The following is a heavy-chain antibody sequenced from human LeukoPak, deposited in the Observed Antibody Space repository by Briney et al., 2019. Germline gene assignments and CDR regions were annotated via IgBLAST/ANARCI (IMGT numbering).Heavy chain of an antibody. J-gene: IGHJ3*02. CDR1: GGSFSGYY. V-gene: IGHV4-34*01. CDR3: ARPANRYYYGSGRSAFDI. CDR2: INHSGST. Sequence: SETLSLTCAVYGGSFSGYYWSWIRQPPGKGLEWIGEINHSGSTNYNPSLKGRVTISVDTSKNQFSLKLSSVTAADTAVYYCARPANRYYYGSGRSAFDIWGQGTMVTVSS. D-gene: IGHD3-10*01.